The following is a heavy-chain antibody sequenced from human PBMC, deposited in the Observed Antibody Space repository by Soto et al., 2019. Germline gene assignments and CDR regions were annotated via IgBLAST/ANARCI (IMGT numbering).Heavy chain of an antibody. V-gene: IGHV4-34*01. CDR3: ARGRGAAAGR. Sequence: QVQLQQWGAGLLKPSETLSLTCAVYGVSFSGYYWSWIRQPPGKGLEWIGEINHSGSTNYNPSLKSRVTISVDTSKNQFSRKLSSVTAADTAVYYCARGRGAAAGRWGQGTLVTVSS. D-gene: IGHD6-13*01. CDR2: INHSGST. J-gene: IGHJ4*02. CDR1: GVSFSGYY.